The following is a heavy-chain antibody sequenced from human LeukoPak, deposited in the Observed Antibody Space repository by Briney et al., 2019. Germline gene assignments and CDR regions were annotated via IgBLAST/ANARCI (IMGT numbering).Heavy chain of an antibody. J-gene: IGHJ4*02. CDR3: ARASRGIAANLCFDY. CDR1: GFTFSDYW. D-gene: IGHD2-15*01. CDR2: IKEDGSEK. V-gene: IGHV3-7*01. Sequence: GGSLRLSCAASGFTFSDYWMSWVRQAPGKGLEWVANIKEDGSEKYYVDPVKGRFTISRDNAKNSLYLQVNSLRVEDTAVYYCARASRGIAANLCFDYWGQGTLVTVSS.